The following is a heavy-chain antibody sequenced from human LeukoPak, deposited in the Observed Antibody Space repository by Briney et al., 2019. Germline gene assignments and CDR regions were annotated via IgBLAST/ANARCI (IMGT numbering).Heavy chain of an antibody. Sequence: SETLSLTCTVSGGSINSSSYFWGWIRQSPGEGLEWIGTISYSGVTYYTPSLKSRVTLSVDTSKNQFSLKLVSVTAADPAVYYCVRPKDNDPVLAFDSWGQGLLVTVSS. D-gene: IGHD2-15*01. CDR2: ISYSGVT. CDR3: VRPKDNDPVLAFDS. CDR1: GGSINSSSYF. V-gene: IGHV4-39*01. J-gene: IGHJ4*02.